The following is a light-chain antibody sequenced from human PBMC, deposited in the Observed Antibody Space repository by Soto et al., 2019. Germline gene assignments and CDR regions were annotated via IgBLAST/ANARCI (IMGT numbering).Light chain of an antibody. CDR3: QQRTDRPPWT. Sequence: IMMTPSPATLSVFPGGXAPIFGRASQSVSSNLAWYQQKPGQAPRLFIYDASKRATGIPARFSGSGSGTDFILSISSLEPDDFSVYYCQQRTDRPPWTLGQGTKVDIK. CDR2: DAS. CDR1: QSVSSN. V-gene: IGKV3-11*01. J-gene: IGKJ1*01.